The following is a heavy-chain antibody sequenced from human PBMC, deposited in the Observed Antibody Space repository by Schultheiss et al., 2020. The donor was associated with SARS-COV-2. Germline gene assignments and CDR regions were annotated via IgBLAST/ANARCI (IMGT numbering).Heavy chain of an antibody. CDR2: INWNGGST. J-gene: IGHJ4*02. CDR3: ARDGYIVATTFDY. CDR1: GFTFDDYG. V-gene: IGHV3-20*04. D-gene: IGHD5-12*01. Sequence: GESLKISCAASGFTFDDYGMSWVRQAPGKGLEWVSGINWNGGSTGYADSVKGRFTISRDNAKNSLYLQMNSLRAEDTAVYYCARDGYIVATTFDYWGQGTLVTVSS.